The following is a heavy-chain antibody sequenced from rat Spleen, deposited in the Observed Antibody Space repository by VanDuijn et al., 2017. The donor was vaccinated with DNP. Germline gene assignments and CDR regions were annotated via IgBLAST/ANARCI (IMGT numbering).Heavy chain of an antibody. Sequence: QVQLKESGPGLVQPSQTLSLTCTVSGFSLDSNSVSWVRQPPGKGLEWMGAIWSGGSTAYNSILKSRLSINRDTSRSHVFLRMNSLQTEDTAIYFCTREREPYNNPFYFDCWGQGVMVTVSS. CDR2: IWSGGST. V-gene: IGHV2-15*01. CDR1: GFSLDSNS. CDR3: TREREPYNNPFYFDC. J-gene: IGHJ2*01. D-gene: IGHD1-10*01.